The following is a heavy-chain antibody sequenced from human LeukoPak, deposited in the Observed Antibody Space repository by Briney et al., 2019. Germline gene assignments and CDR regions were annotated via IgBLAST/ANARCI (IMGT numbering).Heavy chain of an antibody. V-gene: IGHV3-21*01. Sequence: GGSLRLSCAASGFTFSSYNMNWVRQAPGKGLEWVSSITSSSSIYYADSVKGRFTISRDNAKSSLYLQMNSLKAEDTAVYYCVAGYCSGTSCSTFFGMDVWGQGTTVTVSS. J-gene: IGHJ6*02. CDR1: GFTFSSYN. CDR3: VAGYCSGTSCSTFFGMDV. CDR2: ITSSSSI. D-gene: IGHD2-2*03.